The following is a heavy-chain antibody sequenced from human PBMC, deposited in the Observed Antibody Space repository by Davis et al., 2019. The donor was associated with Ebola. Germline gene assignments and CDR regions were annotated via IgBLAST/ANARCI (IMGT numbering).Heavy chain of an antibody. Sequence: AASVKVSCKASGYIFTTYGMHWLRQAPGQGLEWMGWINTNTGNPTYAEGFTGRFVFSLDTSVSTAYLQINSLKTEDTAVYYCARCEENPDTTMVSCFDYWGQGTLVTVSS. CDR2: INTNTGNP. V-gene: IGHV7-4-1*02. CDR3: ARCEENPDTTMVSCFDY. CDR1: GYIFTTYG. D-gene: IGHD5-18*01. J-gene: IGHJ4*02.